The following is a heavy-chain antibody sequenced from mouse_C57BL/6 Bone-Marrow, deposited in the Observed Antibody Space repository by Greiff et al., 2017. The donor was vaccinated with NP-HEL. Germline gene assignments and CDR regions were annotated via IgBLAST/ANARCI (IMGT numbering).Heavy chain of an antibody. Sequence: VQLKESGAELVRPGASVKLSCTASGFNIKDDYMHWVKQRPEQGLEWIGWIDPENGDTEYASKFQGKATITADTSSNTAYLQLSSLTSEDTAVYYCTLTPLPAWFAYWGQGTLVTVSA. CDR3: TLTPLPAWFAY. V-gene: IGHV14-4*01. CDR1: GFNIKDDY. J-gene: IGHJ3*01. CDR2: IDPENGDT.